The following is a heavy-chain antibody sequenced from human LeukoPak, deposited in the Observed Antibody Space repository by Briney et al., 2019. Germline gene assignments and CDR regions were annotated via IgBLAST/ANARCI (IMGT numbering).Heavy chain of an antibody. V-gene: IGHV4-31*03. CDR3: ARDPCGRSSYSDY. Sequence: PSQTLSLTCTVSGGSISSGGYYWSWIRQHPGKGLEWIGYIYYSGSTYYNPSLKSRVTISVDTSKNQFSLKLSSVTAADTAVYYCARDPCGRSSYSDYWGQGTLVTVSS. CDR2: IYYSGST. J-gene: IGHJ4*02. D-gene: IGHD2-21*01. CDR1: GGSISSGGYY.